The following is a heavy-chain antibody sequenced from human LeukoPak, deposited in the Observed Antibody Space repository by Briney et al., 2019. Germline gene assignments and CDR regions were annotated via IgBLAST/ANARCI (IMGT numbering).Heavy chain of an antibody. V-gene: IGHV4-61*02. CDR3: AREGGSSRPLEN. Sequence: SETLSLTCNVSGGSISSGGYSWSWIRQPAGEGLEWIGRIFASGTSNYNPSLKSRVTMSLDTSKNQFSLNLTSVTAADTAVYYCAREGGSSRPLENWGQGTLVTVSS. D-gene: IGHD1-26*01. CDR2: IFASGTS. J-gene: IGHJ4*02. CDR1: GGSISSGGYS.